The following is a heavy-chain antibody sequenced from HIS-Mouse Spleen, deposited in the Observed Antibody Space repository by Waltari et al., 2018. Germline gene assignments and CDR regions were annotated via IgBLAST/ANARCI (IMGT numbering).Heavy chain of an antibody. CDR2: IYYSGST. J-gene: IGHJ2*01. Sequence: QLQLQESGPGLVKPSETLSLTCPVSGASISRRIYSWGWIRQPPGKGLEWIGSIYYSGSTYYNPSLKSRVTISVDTSKNQFSLKLSSVTAADTAVYYCAREIPYSSSRYDWYFDLWGRGTLVTVSS. D-gene: IGHD6-13*01. CDR3: AREIPYSSSRYDWYFDL. V-gene: IGHV4-39*07. CDR1: GASISRRIYS.